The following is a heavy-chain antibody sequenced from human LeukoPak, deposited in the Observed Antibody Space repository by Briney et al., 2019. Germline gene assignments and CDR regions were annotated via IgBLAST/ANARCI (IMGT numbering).Heavy chain of an antibody. CDR2: IIPIFGTA. V-gene: IGHV1-69*05. J-gene: IGHJ4*02. CDR1: GGTFSSYA. CDR3: ARGRRGYSYGAGPYYFDY. D-gene: IGHD5-18*01. Sequence: GSSVKVSCKASGGTFSSYAISWVRQAPGQGLEWMGGIIPIFGTANYAQKFQGRVTITTDESTSTAYMELSSLRSEDTAVYYCARGRRGYSYGAGPYYFDYWGQGTLVTVSS.